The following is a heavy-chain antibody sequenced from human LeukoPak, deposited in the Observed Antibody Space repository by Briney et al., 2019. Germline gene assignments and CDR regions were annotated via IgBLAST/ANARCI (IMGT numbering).Heavy chain of an antibody. CDR2: ISYYGSNK. CDR3: ARDGYYGSGSYYNVPTLYFDY. CDR1: GFTFSSYA. Sequence: PGRSLRLSCAASGFTFSSYAMHWVGQAPGRGRERGAVISYYGSNKYYADSVKGRFTISRDNSKNTLYLQMNSLRAEDTAVYYCARDGYYGSGSYYNVPTLYFDYWGQGTLVTVSS. D-gene: IGHD3-10*01. V-gene: IGHV3-30*04. J-gene: IGHJ4*02.